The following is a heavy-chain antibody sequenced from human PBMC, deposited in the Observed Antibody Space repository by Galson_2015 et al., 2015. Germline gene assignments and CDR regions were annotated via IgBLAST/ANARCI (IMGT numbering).Heavy chain of an antibody. CDR2: IKPDGSAG. D-gene: IGHD3-10*01. CDR1: GFTFSTYW. CDR3: AKHGSGYFGMDV. V-gene: IGHV3-7*03. J-gene: IGHJ6*02. Sequence: SLRLSCAASGFTFSTYWMTWVRQAPGKGLEWVANIKPDGSAGYYVDSVKGRFTISRDNAKNSLYLHMNTLRADDTAMYYCAKHGSGYFGMDVWGQGTTVTVSS.